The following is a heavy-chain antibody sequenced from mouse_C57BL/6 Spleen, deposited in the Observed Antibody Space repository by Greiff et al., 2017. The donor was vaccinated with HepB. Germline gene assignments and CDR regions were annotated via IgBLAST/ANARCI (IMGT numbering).Heavy chain of an antibody. D-gene: IGHD1-1*01. CDR2: IDPSDSYT. CDR1: GYTFTSYW. V-gene: IGHV1-59*01. Sequence: QVQLQQPGAELVRPGTSVKLSCKASGYTFTSYWMHWVKQRPGQGLEWIGVIDPSDSYTNYNQKFKGKATLTVDTSSSTAYMQLSSLTSEDSAVYYCAREGSRVVADYYAMDYWGQGTSVTVSS. CDR3: AREGSRVVADYYAMDY. J-gene: IGHJ4*01.